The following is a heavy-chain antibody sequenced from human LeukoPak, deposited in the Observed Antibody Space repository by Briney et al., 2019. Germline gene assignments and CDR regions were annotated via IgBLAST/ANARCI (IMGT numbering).Heavy chain of an antibody. J-gene: IGHJ5*02. V-gene: IGHV4-30-4*01. D-gene: IGHD3-10*01. CDR3: ARGQGYYGSGSLLGGIWFDP. CDR2: IYYSGST. Sequence: PSETLSLTCTVSGGSISSGDYYWSWIRQPPGKGLEWIGYIYYSGSTYYNPSLKSRVTMSVDTSKNQFSLKPSSVTAADTAVYYCARGQGYYGSGSLLGGIWFDPWGQGTLVTVSS. CDR1: GGSISSGDYY.